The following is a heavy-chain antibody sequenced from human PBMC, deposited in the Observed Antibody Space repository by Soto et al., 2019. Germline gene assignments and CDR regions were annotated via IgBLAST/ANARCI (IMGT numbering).Heavy chain of an antibody. CDR2: VNDRGTT. V-gene: IGHV4-34*01. CDR3: VRGRGKCRGTTCFPQLYYYYYGMDV. Sequence: PSETLSLTCAVYGGSFSDFYWSWVRQPPGKGLEWIGEVNDRGTTNYNPSLRSRVTLLVDTSKNQVYLKVSSVTAADTAVYYCVRGRGKCRGTTCFPQLYYYYYGMDVWGQGTTVTVSS. D-gene: IGHD2-2*01. J-gene: IGHJ6*02. CDR1: GGSFSDFY.